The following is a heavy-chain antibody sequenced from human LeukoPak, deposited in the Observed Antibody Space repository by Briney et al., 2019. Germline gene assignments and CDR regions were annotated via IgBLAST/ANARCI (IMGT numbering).Heavy chain of an antibody. CDR1: GFTFDDYA. J-gene: IGHJ6*03. D-gene: IGHD6-6*01. Sequence: GGSLRLSCAASGFTFDDYAMHWVRQAPGKGLEWVSGISWNSGSIGYADSVKGRFTISRDNAKNSLYLQMNSLRAEDTALYYCAKGTASIPIYMDVWGKGTTVTISS. CDR3: AKGTASIPIYMDV. CDR2: ISWNSGSI. V-gene: IGHV3-9*01.